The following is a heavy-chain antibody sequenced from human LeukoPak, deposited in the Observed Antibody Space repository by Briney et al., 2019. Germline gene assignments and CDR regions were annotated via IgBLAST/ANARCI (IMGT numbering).Heavy chain of an antibody. CDR3: ARGHSSSWYGYYFDY. CDR2: IYYSGST. V-gene: IGHV4-61*05. Sequence: PSETLSLTCTVSGGSISSSSYYWGWIRQPPGKGLEWIGYIYYSGSTNYNPSLKSRVTISVDTSKNQFSLKLSSVTAADTAVYYCARGHSSSWYGYYFDYWGQGTLVTVSS. J-gene: IGHJ4*02. CDR1: GGSISSSSYY. D-gene: IGHD6-13*01.